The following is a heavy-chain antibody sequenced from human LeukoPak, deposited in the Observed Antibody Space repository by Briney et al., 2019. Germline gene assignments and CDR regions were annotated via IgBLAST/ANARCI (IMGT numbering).Heavy chain of an antibody. CDR3: ARSVRHYTNGWYAFDH. CDR1: GFTLGNYW. V-gene: IGHV3-74*01. D-gene: IGHD6-19*01. J-gene: IGHJ4*02. CDR2: INSDGTST. Sequence: GGSLRLSCAASGFTLGNYWMHWVRQAPGKGLVWVSRINSDGTSTTYADSVKGRFTISRDNSKNTLSLQMNSLRAEDTAIYYCARSVRHYTNGWYAFDHWGQGTLVSVSS.